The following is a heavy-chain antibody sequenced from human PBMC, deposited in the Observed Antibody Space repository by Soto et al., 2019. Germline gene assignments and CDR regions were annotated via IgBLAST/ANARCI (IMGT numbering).Heavy chain of an antibody. Sequence: SVNLSSKVFGQTLPEISIHWVPQAPGKGLEWVGRFGPDDDETIYAQNFQGRVTMTEDTSTETAYMELRSLKSQDTAVYYCVRDSGAKLSSCWGQGTLVTV. CDR2: FGPDDDET. D-gene: IGHD6-13*01. J-gene: IGHJ4*02. CDR3: VRDSGAKLSSC. V-gene: IGHV1-24*01. CDR1: GQTLPEIS.